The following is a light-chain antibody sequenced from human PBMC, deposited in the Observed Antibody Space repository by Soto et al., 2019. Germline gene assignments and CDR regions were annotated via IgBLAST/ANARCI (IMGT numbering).Light chain of an antibody. Sequence: DIQMTQSPSTLSASVGDRVSLTCRASQRISNWLNWYQQKPGKAPKLLIYDASSLQDGVPSRFSGSGSGTDFPPTISRLQAYDFATYYCQQYNSPWTFGQGTKVEIK. CDR1: QRISNW. CDR3: QQYNSPWT. CDR2: DAS. V-gene: IGKV1-5*01. J-gene: IGKJ1*01.